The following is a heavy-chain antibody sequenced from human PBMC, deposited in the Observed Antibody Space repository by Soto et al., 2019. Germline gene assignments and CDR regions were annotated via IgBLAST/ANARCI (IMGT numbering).Heavy chain of an antibody. V-gene: IGHV3-30*18. J-gene: IGHJ4*02. CDR3: AKDRNDYGDPVPSDY. D-gene: IGHD4-17*01. CDR2: ISYDGSNK. CDR1: GFTFSSYA. Sequence: QVQLVESGGGVVQPGRSLRLSCAASGFTFSSYAIHWVRQAPGKGLEWVAVISYDGSNKYYADSVKGRFTISRDNSKNTLYLQMNSLRAEDTAVYYCAKDRNDYGDPVPSDYWGQGTLVTVSS.